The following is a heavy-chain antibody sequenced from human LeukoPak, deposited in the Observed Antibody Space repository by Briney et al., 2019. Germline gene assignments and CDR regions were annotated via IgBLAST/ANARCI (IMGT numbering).Heavy chain of an antibody. CDR2: VYYSGST. J-gene: IGHJ5*02. Sequence: SETLSLTCTVSGGSISSSSYYWGWIRQSPGKGLEWIGSVYYSGSTFYNPSLKSRVTISVDTSKNQFSLKLSSVTAADTAVYYCARTYSNYASQRSTFDPWGQGTLVIVSS. V-gene: IGHV4-39*01. CDR1: GGSISSSSYY. D-gene: IGHD4-11*01. CDR3: ARTYSNYASQRSTFDP.